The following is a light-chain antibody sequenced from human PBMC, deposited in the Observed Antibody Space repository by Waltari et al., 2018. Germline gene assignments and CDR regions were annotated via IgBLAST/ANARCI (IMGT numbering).Light chain of an antibody. J-gene: IGLJ1*01. CDR2: QDS. V-gene: IGLV3-1*01. CDR1: KLEDKY. Sequence: SYELTQPPSVSVSPGQTATLSCSATKLEDKYVCWYQQKPGPSPVLVMYQDSKRPSGIPERFSGSNSGDTATLTISGTQTLDEADYFCQTWDNTTVFGSGTRVTVL. CDR3: QTWDNTTV.